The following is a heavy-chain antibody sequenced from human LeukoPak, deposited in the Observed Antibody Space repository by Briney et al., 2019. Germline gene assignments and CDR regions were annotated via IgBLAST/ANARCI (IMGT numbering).Heavy chain of an antibody. CDR3: ARDDSSGYSYY. CDR2: IYSGGST. J-gene: IGHJ4*02. Sequence: GGSLRLSCAASGFTFSSYGMHWVRQPPGKGLEWVSVIYSGGSTYYADSVKGRFTISRDNAKNSLYLQMNSLRAEDTALYYCARDDSSGYSYYWGQGTLVTVSS. D-gene: IGHD3-22*01. CDR1: GFTFSSYG. V-gene: IGHV3-NL1*01.